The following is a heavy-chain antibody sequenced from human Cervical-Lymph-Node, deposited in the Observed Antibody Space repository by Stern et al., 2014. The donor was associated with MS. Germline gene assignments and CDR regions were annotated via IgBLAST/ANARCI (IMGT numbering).Heavy chain of an antibody. CDR3: AREASAFDY. V-gene: IGHV4-59*01. Sequence: VQLVESGPGLVKPSETLSLTCTVSGGSISSYYWSWIRQPPGKGLEWIGYIYYSGSTNYNPSLKSRVTISVDTSKNQFSLKLSSVTAADTAVYYCAREASAFDYWGQGTLVTVSS. D-gene: IGHD3-3*01. J-gene: IGHJ4*02. CDR1: GGSISSYY. CDR2: IYYSGST.